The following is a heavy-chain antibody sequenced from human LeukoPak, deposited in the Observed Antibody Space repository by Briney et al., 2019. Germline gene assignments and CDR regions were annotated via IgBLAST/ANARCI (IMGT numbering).Heavy chain of an antibody. CDR1: GFTFSSYS. J-gene: IGHJ6*03. CDR2: ISSSSSYI. Sequence: PGGSLRLSCAASGFTFSSYSMNWVRQAPGKGLEWVSSISSSSSYIYYADSVEGRFTISRDNAKNSLYLQMNSLRAEDTAVYYCARDVEEAVAGTGAVYYYYYMDVWGKGTTVTVSS. D-gene: IGHD6-19*01. V-gene: IGHV3-21*01. CDR3: ARDVEEAVAGTGAVYYYYYMDV.